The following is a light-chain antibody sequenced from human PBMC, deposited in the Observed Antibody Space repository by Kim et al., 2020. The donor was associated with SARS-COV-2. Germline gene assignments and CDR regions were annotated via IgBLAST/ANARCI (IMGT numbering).Light chain of an antibody. CDR3: QQYKAYPFT. CDR1: QDINNF. CDR2: AAS. Sequence: ASVGDRVTITCRASQDINNFLVWFQQKPGQAPKSLIYAASSLQSGVPSRFSGSGSVTDFTLTITSLQPEDFATYYCQQYKAYPFTFGGGTKVEIK. J-gene: IGKJ4*01. V-gene: IGKV1-16*01.